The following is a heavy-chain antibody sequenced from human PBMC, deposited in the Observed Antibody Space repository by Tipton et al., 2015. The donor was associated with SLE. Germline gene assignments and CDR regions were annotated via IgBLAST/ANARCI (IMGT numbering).Heavy chain of an antibody. J-gene: IGHJ4*02. V-gene: IGHV4-39*07. Sequence: TLSLTCTVSGGSISSSSYYWGWIRQPPGKGLEWIGSIYYSGSTYYNPSLKSRVTISVDTSKNQFSLKLSSVTAADTAVYYCARSAVRGVIQYWGQGTLVTVSS. CDR3: ARSAVRGVIQY. D-gene: IGHD3-10*01. CDR2: IYYSGST. CDR1: GGSISSSSYY.